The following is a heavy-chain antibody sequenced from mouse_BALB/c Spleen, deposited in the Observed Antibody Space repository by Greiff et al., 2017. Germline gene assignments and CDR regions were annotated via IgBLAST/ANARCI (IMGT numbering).Heavy chain of an antibody. CDR2: INPSTGYT. D-gene: IGHD2-4*01. J-gene: IGHJ4*01. V-gene: IGHV1-7*01. Sequence: QVQLKESGAELAKPGASVKMSCKASGYTFTSYWMHWVKQRPGQGLEWIGYINPSTGYTEYNQKFKDKATLTADKSSSTAYMQLSSLTSEDSAVYYCARSGDYDTYYYAMDYWGQGTSVTVSS. CDR3: ARSGDYDTYYYAMDY. CDR1: GYTFTSYW.